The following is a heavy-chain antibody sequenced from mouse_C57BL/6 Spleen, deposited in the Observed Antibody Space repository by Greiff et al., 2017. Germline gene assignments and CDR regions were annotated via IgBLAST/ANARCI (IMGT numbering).Heavy chain of an antibody. D-gene: IGHD2-4*01. CDR2: IYPRSGNT. CDR1: GYTFTSYG. J-gene: IGHJ4*01. CDR3: ARNDYDDGDYAMDY. V-gene: IGHV1-81*01. Sequence: VKLVESGAELARPGASVKLSCKASGYTFTSYGISWVKQRTGQGLEWIGEIYPRSGNTYYNEKFKGKATLTADKSSSTAYMELRSLTSEDSAVYFCARNDYDDGDYAMDYWGQGTSVTVSS.